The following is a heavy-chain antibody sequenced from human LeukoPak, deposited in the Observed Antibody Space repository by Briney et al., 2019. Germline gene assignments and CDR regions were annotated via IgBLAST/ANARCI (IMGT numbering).Heavy chain of an antibody. Sequence: ASVKVSCKASGYTFTGYYMHWVRQAPGQGLEWMGWINPNSGGTNYAQKFQGRVTMTRDTSISTAYMELSRLRSDDAAVYYCARDGVGYYDSSGYYYFQHWGQGTLVTVSS. CDR2: INPNSGGT. CDR3: ARDGVGYYDSSGYYYFQH. J-gene: IGHJ1*01. V-gene: IGHV1-2*02. D-gene: IGHD3-22*01. CDR1: GYTFTGYY.